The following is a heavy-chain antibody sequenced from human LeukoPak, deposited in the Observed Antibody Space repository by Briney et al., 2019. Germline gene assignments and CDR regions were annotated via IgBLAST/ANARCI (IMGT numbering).Heavy chain of an antibody. D-gene: IGHD2-15*01. J-gene: IGHJ6*03. CDR2: ISAYNGNT. CDR3: ASIGDCSGGSCYSLYYYYYMDV. Sequence: GASVKVSCKASGYTFTSYGISWVRQAPGQGLEWMGWISAYNGNTNYAQKLQGRVTITADKSTSTAYMELSSLRSEDTAVYYCASIGDCSGGSCYSLYYYYYMDVWGKGTTVTVSS. CDR1: GYTFTSYG. V-gene: IGHV1-18*01.